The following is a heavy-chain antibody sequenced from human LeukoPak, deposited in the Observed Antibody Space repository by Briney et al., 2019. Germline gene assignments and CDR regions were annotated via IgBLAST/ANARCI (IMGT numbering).Heavy chain of an antibody. D-gene: IGHD3-9*01. V-gene: IGHV3-66*01. J-gene: IGHJ4*02. Sequence: GGSLRLSCAASGFTLSSNFMRGVRQAPGKGVEWGSVIYSGGSTYYTDSVKGRFTISRDNSKNTLYLQMNSLRVEDTAVYYCALGLVTDYWGQGTLVTVSS. CDR2: IYSGGST. CDR1: GFTLSSNF. CDR3: ALGLVTDY.